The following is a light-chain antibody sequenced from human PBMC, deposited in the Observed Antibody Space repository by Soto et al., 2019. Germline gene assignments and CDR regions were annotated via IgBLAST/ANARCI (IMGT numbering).Light chain of an antibody. CDR1: QSVSSN. CDR2: GAS. V-gene: IGKV3-15*01. Sequence: EIVMTQSPATLSVSLGERATLSCRASQSVSSNLAWYQQKPGQAPRLLIYGASTRATGIPARFSGSRSGTEFTLTISSLQSEDFAVYYCQQYNNWPPWTFGQGTNLEIK. CDR3: QQYNNWPPWT. J-gene: IGKJ2*02.